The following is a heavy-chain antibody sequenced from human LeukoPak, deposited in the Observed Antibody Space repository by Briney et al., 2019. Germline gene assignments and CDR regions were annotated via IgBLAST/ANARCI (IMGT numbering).Heavy chain of an antibody. D-gene: IGHD1-26*01. V-gene: IGHV3-53*01. CDR2: IYSGGNT. CDR3: TRWEVDAFDI. Sequence: PGGSLRLSCVASGFSISSSYMSWVRQAPGRGLEWVSIIYSGGNTYSADSVKGRFTISRDNSKNTLYFQMNSLRAEDTAMYYCTRWEVDAFDIWGQGTMVTVSS. J-gene: IGHJ3*02. CDR1: GFSISSSY.